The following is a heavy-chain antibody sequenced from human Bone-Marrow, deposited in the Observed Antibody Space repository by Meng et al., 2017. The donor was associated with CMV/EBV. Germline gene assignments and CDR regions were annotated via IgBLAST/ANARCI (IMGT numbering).Heavy chain of an antibody. V-gene: IGHV3-21*01. D-gene: IGHD6-13*01. Sequence: GGSLRLSCAASGFTFSSYSMNWVRQAPGKGPEWVSSISSSSSYIYYADSVKGRFTISRDNAKNSLYLQMNSLRAEDTAVYYCARDSAAEDAFDIWGQGTMVTVSS. CDR1: GFTFSSYS. J-gene: IGHJ3*02. CDR3: ARDSAAEDAFDI. CDR2: ISSSSSYI.